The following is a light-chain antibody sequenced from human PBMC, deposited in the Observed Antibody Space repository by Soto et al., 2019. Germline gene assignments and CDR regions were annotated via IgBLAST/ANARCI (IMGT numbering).Light chain of an antibody. CDR1: QGISSA. CDR2: DAS. Sequence: AIQLTQSPSSLSASVGDRVTITCRASQGISSALAWYQQKPGKAPKLLIYDASSLESGVPSRFSGSGSGTECTLTISSLQPEDFATYYCQQFNSYPLPFGPGTKVDIK. J-gene: IGKJ3*01. CDR3: QQFNSYPLP. V-gene: IGKV1-13*02.